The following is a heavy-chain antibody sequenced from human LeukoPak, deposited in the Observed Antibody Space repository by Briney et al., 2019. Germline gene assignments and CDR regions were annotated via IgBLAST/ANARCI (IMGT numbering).Heavy chain of an antibody. V-gene: IGHV3-33*01. CDR1: GFTFSSYG. J-gene: IGHJ5*02. CDR3: ARAIPPANWFDP. CDR2: IWYDGSNK. D-gene: IGHD2-2*01. Sequence: PGGSLRLSCAASGFTFSSYGMHWVRQAPGKGLEWVAVIWYDGSNKYYADSVKGRFTISRDKSKDTLYLQMNSLRAEDTAVYYCARAIPPANWFDPWGQGTLVTVSS.